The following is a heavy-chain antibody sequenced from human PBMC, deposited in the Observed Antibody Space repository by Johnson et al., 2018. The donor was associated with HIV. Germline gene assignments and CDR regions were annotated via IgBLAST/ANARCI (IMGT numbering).Heavy chain of an antibody. D-gene: IGHD4-23*01. V-gene: IGHV3-30*03. J-gene: IGHJ3*01. Sequence: VQLVESGGGVVQPGRSLRLSCAVSGIIFSHYGMHWVRQAPGKGLEWVALISYDGTKTYYVDSVKGRFPISRDNAKNTLYLQMNSLRAEDTAVYYCARGLGYVFYGGNSNAFHVWGQGTMVTVSS. CDR3: ARGLGYVFYGGNSNAFHV. CDR1: GIIFSHYG. CDR2: ISYDGTKT.